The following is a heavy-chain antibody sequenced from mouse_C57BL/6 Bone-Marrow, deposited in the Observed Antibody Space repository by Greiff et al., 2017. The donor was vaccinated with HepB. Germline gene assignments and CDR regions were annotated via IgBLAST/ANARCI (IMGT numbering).Heavy chain of an antibody. J-gene: IGHJ3*01. CDR3: AKQGGFAY. D-gene: IGHD3-3*01. CDR1: GFSLTSYG. V-gene: IGHV2-3*01. CDR2: IWGDGGT. Sequence: VKLQESGPGLVAPSQSLSLTCTVSGFSLTSYGVSWVRQPPGKGLEWLGVIWGDGGTSYHSALMTRLSISKDNSKSQVFLKLNSLQTDDTATYYCAKQGGFAYWGQGTLVTVSA.